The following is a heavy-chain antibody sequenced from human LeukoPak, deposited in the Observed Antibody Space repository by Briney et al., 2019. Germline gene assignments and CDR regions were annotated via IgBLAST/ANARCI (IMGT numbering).Heavy chain of an antibody. J-gene: IGHJ6*02. V-gene: IGHV4-39*01. CDR1: GDPITTTTYY. Sequence: SETLSLTCSVPGDPITTTTYYWDWIRQPPGKGLEWIGSIYYSGSTYYNPSLKSRVTISVDTSKNQFSLKLSSVTATDTAVYHCARQFSYASGRGYMDVWGQGTTVTVSS. D-gene: IGHD3-10*01. CDR2: IYYSGST. CDR3: ARQFSYASGRGYMDV.